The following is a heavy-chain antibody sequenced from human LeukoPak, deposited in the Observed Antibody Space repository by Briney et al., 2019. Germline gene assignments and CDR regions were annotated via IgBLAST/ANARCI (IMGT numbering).Heavy chain of an antibody. Sequence: SETLSLTCTVSGGSISSYYWSWIRQPPGKGLEWIGYIYYSGSTNYNPSLKSRVTISVDTSKNQFSLKLSSVTAADAAVYYCARTGDGTVDYFDYWGQGTLVTVSS. CDR2: IYYSGST. J-gene: IGHJ4*02. D-gene: IGHD7-27*01. V-gene: IGHV4-59*01. CDR3: ARTGDGTVDYFDY. CDR1: GGSISSYY.